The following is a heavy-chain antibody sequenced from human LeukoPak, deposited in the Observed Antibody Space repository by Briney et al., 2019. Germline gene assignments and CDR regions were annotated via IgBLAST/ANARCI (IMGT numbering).Heavy chain of an antibody. J-gene: IGHJ6*02. V-gene: IGHV3-9*01. D-gene: IGHD2-2*01. CDR3: ARDFCTGCNYYFCGMDV. Sequence: PGRSLRLSCAASGFTFDDYVMHWVRQAPGRGLEWVSGISRNSANIGYADSVKGRFTISRDNAKNSLYLQMNSLRTEDTALYYCARDFCTGCNYYFCGMDVWGRGTTVTVSS. CDR1: GFTFDDYV. CDR2: ISRNSANI.